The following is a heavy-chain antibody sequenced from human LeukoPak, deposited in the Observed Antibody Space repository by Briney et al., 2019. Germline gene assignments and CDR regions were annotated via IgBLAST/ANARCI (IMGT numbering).Heavy chain of an antibody. J-gene: IGHJ6*03. CDR1: GFTFSSYE. Sequence: GGSLRLSGAASGFTFSSYEMNWVRQAPGKGLEWVSYISSSGSTIYYADSVKGRFTISRDNAKNSLFLQMNSLRAEDTAVYYCARVLRYCSGGNCYSGGLGYMDVWGKGTTVTISS. D-gene: IGHD2-15*01. CDR3: ARVLRYCSGGNCYSGGLGYMDV. V-gene: IGHV3-48*03. CDR2: ISSSGSTI.